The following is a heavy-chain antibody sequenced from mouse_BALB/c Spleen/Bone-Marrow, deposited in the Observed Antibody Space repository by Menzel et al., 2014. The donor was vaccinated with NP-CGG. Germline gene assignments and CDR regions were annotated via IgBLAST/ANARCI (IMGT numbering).Heavy chain of an antibody. CDR1: GFDFSRYW. CDR3: ARLSYYGLTDY. J-gene: IGHJ2*01. Sequence: EVQLQQSGVGLVQPGGSLKLSCTASGFDFSRYWMSWVRQAPGKGLQWIGEINPESSTINYTPSLKDKFIISRDNAKNTLYLQMSKVRSEDTALYYCARLSYYGLTDYWGQGTTLTVSS. CDR2: INPESSTI. D-gene: IGHD1-2*01. V-gene: IGHV4-1*02.